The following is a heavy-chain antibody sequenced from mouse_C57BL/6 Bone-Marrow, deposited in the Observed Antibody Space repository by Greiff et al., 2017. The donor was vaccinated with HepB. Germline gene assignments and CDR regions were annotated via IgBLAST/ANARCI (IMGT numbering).Heavy chain of an antibody. J-gene: IGHJ2*01. Sequence: QVQLQQSGAELARPGASVKLSCKASGYTFTSYGISWVKQRTGQGLEWIGEIYPRSGNTYYNEKFKGKATLTADKSSSTAYMELRSLTSEDSAVYFGHYGTYWGQGTTLTVSS. CDR1: GYTFTSYG. CDR2: IYPRSGNT. CDR3: HYGTY. D-gene: IGHD1-2*01. V-gene: IGHV1-81*01.